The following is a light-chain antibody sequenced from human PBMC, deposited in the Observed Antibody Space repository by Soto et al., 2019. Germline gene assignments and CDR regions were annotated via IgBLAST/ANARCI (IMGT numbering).Light chain of an antibody. Sequence: QSALTQPASVSGSPGQSIAISCTETSSDVGGYNYVSWYQQHPGKGPKVIIYDVTNRAAGVSDRFSGSKSDNTASLTISGLQAEDEADYYCCCYTSSSTWVFGGGTKLTVL. CDR3: CCYTSSSTWV. CDR1: SSDVGGYNY. J-gene: IGLJ3*02. V-gene: IGLV2-14*01. CDR2: DVT.